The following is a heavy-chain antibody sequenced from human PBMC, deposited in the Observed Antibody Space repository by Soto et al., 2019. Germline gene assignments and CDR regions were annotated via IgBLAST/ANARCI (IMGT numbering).Heavy chain of an antibody. Sequence: GGSLRLSCACSVFSFSSDSMGWVRQAPGKGLEWVASTSSSGSFMNYADSVKGRFTISRDNAKNSLYLQMSGLKDEDTVVYYCARDPPTGATLDWTDSWGQGTLVTVSS. V-gene: IGHV3-21*01. CDR1: VFSFSSDS. D-gene: IGHD1-7*01. CDR2: TSSSGSFM. CDR3: ARDPPTGATLDWTDS. J-gene: IGHJ4*02.